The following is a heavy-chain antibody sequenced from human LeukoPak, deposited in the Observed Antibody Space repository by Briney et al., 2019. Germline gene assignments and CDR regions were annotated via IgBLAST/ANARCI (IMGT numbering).Heavy chain of an antibody. D-gene: IGHD6-19*01. J-gene: IGHJ4*02. CDR3: ARETSLAGFASGLGFNY. CDR2: VYGSGYT. V-gene: IGHV4-59*01. Sequence: SETLSLTCTVSGASISGWYWSWIRQPPGKGLEWIGYVYGSGYTNYNPSLKSRVTMSIDTSKNHFSLKLTSVTAADTATYYCARETSLAGFASGLGFNYWGQGILVTVSP. CDR1: GASISGWY.